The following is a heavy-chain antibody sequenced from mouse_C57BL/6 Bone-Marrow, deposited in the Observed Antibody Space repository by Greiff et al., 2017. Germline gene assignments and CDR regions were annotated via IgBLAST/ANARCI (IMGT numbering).Heavy chain of an antibody. CDR2: IDPSASYT. J-gene: IGHJ2*01. V-gene: IGHV1-69*01. Sequence: VQLQQPGAELVMPGASVKLSCKASGYTFTSYWMHWVKQRPGQGLEWIGEIDPSASYTNYNQKFKGKSTLTVDKSSSTAYMQLSSLTSEDSAVYYCARRGIWVVDYWGQGTTLTVSS. CDR3: ARRGIWVVDY. D-gene: IGHD1-1*01. CDR1: GYTFTSYW.